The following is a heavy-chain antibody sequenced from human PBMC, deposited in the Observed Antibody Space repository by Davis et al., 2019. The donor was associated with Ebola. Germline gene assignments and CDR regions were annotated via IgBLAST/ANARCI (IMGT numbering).Heavy chain of an antibody. J-gene: IGHJ6*03. Sequence: PGGSLRLSCAASGFTFSSYAMSWVRQAPGKGLEWVSAISGSGGSIYYADSVKGRFTISRDNFKNTLNLQMNSLGVEDTAVYYCAKAVGRAAYYSTYMDVWGKGTMVTVSS. V-gene: IGHV3-23*01. D-gene: IGHD1-26*01. CDR3: AKAVGRAAYYSTYMDV. CDR1: GFTFSSYA. CDR2: ISGSGGSI.